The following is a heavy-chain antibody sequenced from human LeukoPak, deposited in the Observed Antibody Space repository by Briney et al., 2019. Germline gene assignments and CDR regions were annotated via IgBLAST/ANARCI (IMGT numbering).Heavy chain of an antibody. J-gene: IGHJ4*02. CDR2: ISHDGINR. CDR3: AKDVSPLDSSGYYYIFDY. D-gene: IGHD3-22*01. CDR1: GFPFSSYG. Sequence: QSGGSLRLSCAASGFPFSSYGMHWAPAAPGKGLEWVPVISHDGINRYYADFVKGRFTISRDNSKNTVYLQMNSLRAEDTAVYYCAKDVSPLDSSGYYYIFDYWGQGTLVTVSS. V-gene: IGHV3-30*18.